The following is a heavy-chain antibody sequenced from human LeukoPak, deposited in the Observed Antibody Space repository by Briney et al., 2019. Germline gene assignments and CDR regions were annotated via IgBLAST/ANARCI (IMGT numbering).Heavy chain of an antibody. Sequence: GASVKVSCKASGYTFVSHGISWVRQAPGQGLEWMGWISAYNGYTNYAQKLQGRVTMTTDTSTSTAYMELSSLRSDDAAVYYCARDCSSTSCYVFDWFDPWGQGTLVTVSS. J-gene: IGHJ5*02. D-gene: IGHD2-2*01. CDR3: ARDCSSTSCYVFDWFDP. V-gene: IGHV1-18*01. CDR2: ISAYNGYT. CDR1: GYTFVSHG.